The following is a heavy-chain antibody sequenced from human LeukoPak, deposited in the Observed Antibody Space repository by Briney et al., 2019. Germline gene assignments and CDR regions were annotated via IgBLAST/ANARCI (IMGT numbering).Heavy chain of an antibody. V-gene: IGHV1-18*04. D-gene: IGHD3-10*01. CDR1: GYTFVTYG. J-gene: IGHJ3*02. Sequence: WASVKVSCKASGYTFVTYGISWVRQAPGQGLEWMGRISSYNGNTEYAQKFQGRVTMTTDTSTSTAYMQVRSLRSDDTAVYYCARDYYGSGSYYDMDAFDIWGQGTMVTVSS. CDR3: ARDYYGSGSYYDMDAFDI. CDR2: ISSYNGNT.